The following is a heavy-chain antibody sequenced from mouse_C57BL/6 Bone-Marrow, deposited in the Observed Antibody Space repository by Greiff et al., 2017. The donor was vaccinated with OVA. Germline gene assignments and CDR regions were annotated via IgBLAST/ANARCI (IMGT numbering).Heavy chain of an antibody. CDR3: AVYYGSSYRYFDV. V-gene: IGHV1-39*01. CDR1: GYSFTDYN. CDR2: INHKYGTT. D-gene: IGHD1-1*01. Sequence: VHVKQSGPELVKPGASVKISCKASGYSFTDYNMNWVKQSNGKSLEWIGVINHKYGTTSYNQKFKGKATLTVDQSSSTAYMQLNSLKSEDSAVYYLAVYYGSSYRYFDVWGTGTTVTVSS. J-gene: IGHJ1*03.